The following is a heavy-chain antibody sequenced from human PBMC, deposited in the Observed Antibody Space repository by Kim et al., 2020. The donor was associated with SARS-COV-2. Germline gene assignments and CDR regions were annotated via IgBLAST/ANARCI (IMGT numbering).Heavy chain of an antibody. Sequence: GGSLRLSCAASGFTFSNAWMSWVRQAPGKGLEWVGRIKSKTDGGTTDYAAPVKGRFTISRDDSKNTLYLQMNSLKTEDTAVYYCTTAEKGYSSSWYRADLLGMDVWGQGTTVTVSS. CDR2: IKSKTDGGTT. V-gene: IGHV3-15*01. J-gene: IGHJ6*02. CDR3: TTAEKGYSSSWYRADLLGMDV. D-gene: IGHD6-13*01. CDR1: GFTFSNAW.